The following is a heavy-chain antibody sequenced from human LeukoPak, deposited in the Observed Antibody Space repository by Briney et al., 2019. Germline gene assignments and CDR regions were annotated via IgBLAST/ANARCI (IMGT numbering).Heavy chain of an antibody. CDR3: ARGLRVTVTDVTHLGRTFDL. V-gene: IGHV4-59*08. Sequence: PSETLSLTCTVSGGSISPYYWSWIRQPPGKGLEWIGYIYYSGSTNYNPSLKSRVTISVDTSKNQFSLKLSSATAADTAMYYCARGLRVTVTDVTHLGRTFDLWGQGTMVIVSS. CDR1: GGSISPYY. J-gene: IGHJ3*01. D-gene: IGHD3-22*01. CDR2: IYYSGST.